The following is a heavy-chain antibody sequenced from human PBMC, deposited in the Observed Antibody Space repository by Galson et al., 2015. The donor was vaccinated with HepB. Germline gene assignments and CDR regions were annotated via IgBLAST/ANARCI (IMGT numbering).Heavy chain of an antibody. J-gene: IGHJ4*02. CDR2: IIPIFGTA. CDR1: GGTFSSYA. CDR3: ARDSNRVVRGAGY. D-gene: IGHD3-10*01. V-gene: IGHV1-69*13. Sequence: SVKVSCKASGGTFSSYAISWVRQAPGQGLEWMGGIIPIFGTANYAQKFQGRVTITADESTSTAYMELRSLRSDDTAVYYCARDSNRVVRGAGYWGQGTLVTVSS.